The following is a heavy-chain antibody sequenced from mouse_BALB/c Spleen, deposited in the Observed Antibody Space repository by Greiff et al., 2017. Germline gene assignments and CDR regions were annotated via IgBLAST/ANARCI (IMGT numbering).Heavy chain of an antibody. V-gene: IGHV14-1*02. Sequence: VQLQQSGAELVRPGALVKLSCKASGFNIKDYYMHWVKQRPEQGLEWIGWIDPENGNTIYDPKFQGKASITADTSSNTAYLQLSSLTSEDTAVYYCASYGYVGYFDVWGAGTTVTVSS. CDR1: GFNIKDYY. D-gene: IGHD1-2*01. J-gene: IGHJ1*01. CDR2: IDPENGNT. CDR3: ASYGYVGYFDV.